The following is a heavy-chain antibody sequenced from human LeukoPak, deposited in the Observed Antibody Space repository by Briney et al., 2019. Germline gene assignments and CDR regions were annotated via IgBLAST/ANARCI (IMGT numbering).Heavy chain of an antibody. D-gene: IGHD6-13*01. CDR2: IYYSGST. V-gene: IGHV4-59*01. CDR1: GGSISSYY. CDR3: ARDLAAAGTIAGFDP. Sequence: SETLSLTCTVSGGSISSYYWSWIRQPLGKGLEWIGYIYYSGSTNYNPSLRSRVTISVDTSKNQFSLKLSSVTAADTAVYYCARDLAAAGTIAGFDPWGQGTLVTVSS. J-gene: IGHJ5*02.